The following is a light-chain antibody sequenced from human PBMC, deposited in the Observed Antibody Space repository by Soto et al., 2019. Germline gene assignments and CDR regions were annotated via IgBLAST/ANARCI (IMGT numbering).Light chain of an antibody. Sequence: EIVLTQSPGTLSPSPGETATLSCTASQSVSSTYLAGYRQKPGQAPRLLIYAASSRATGIPDRFSGSGSGTDFTLTISRLEAEDFAVYYCKQYSASSWTFGQETRVAIK. V-gene: IGKV3-20*01. CDR1: QSVSSTY. J-gene: IGKJ1*01. CDR3: KQYSASSWT. CDR2: AAS.